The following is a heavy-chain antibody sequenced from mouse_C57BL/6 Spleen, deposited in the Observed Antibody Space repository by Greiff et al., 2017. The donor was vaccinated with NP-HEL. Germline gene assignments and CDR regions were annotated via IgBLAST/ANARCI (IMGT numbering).Heavy chain of an antibody. CDR3: ARENDYDLDY. D-gene: IGHD2-4*01. CDR2: IHPNSSST. Sequence: QVQLQQPGAELVKPGASVKLSCKASGYTFTSYWMHWVKQRPGQGLEWIGIIHPNSSSTTYNEKFKSKATLTVDKSSSTAYMQLSSLTSEDAAVYYCARENDYDLDYWGQGTTLTVSS. V-gene: IGHV1-64*01. CDR1: GYTFTSYW. J-gene: IGHJ2*01.